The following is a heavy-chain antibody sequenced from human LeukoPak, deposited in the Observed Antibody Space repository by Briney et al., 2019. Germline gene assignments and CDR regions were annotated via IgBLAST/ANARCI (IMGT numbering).Heavy chain of an antibody. D-gene: IGHD3-16*02. Sequence: SETLSLTCTVSGGSISSYYWSWIRQPPGKGLEWIGCIYYSGSTNYNPSLKSRVTISVDTSKNQFSLKLSSVTAADTAVYYCAREAVTFGGVIAAFDYWGQGTLVTVSS. V-gene: IGHV4-59*01. J-gene: IGHJ4*02. CDR3: AREAVTFGGVIAAFDY. CDR1: GGSISSYY. CDR2: IYYSGST.